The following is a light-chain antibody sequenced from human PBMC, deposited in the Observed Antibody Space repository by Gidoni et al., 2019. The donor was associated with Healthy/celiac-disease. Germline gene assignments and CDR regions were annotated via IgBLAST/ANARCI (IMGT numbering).Light chain of an antibody. CDR2: DAS. CDR1: QSVSSY. J-gene: IGKJ2*01. CDR3: QQRSNWTPYT. Sequence: LTQSPATLSLSPGERATLSCRASQSVSSYLAWYQQKPGQAPRLLIYDASNRATGIPARFSGSGSGTDFTLTISSLEPEDFAVYYCQQRSNWTPYTFGQGTKLEIK. V-gene: IGKV3-11*01.